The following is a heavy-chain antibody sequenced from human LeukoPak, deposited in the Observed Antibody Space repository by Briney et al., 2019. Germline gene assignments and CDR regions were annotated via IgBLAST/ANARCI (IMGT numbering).Heavy chain of an antibody. Sequence: SETLSLTCTVSGGSISSSSYYWGWIRQPPGKGLEWIGSIYYSGSTYYNPSLKSRVTISVDTSKNQFSLKLSSVTAADTAVYYCARHFSPNWYFDLWGRGTLVTVSS. J-gene: IGHJ2*01. CDR1: GGSISSSSYY. CDR3: ARHFSPNWYFDL. V-gene: IGHV4-39*01. CDR2: IYYSGST.